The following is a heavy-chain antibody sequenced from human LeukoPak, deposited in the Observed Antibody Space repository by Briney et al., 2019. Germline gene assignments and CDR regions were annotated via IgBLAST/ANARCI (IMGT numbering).Heavy chain of an antibody. V-gene: IGHV3-7*01. D-gene: IGHD2-21*02. CDR2: IRPDGSDR. J-gene: IGHJ4*02. CDR3: ATRLAAVTADPFDN. CDR1: GFTFSRFW. Sequence: GGSLRLSCAASGFTFSRFWMTWVRQAPGKALEWVANIRPDGSDRNYADSVRGRLTISRDNAKSSLYLQMNSLRGEDTAVYYCATRLAAVTADPFDNWGRGTLVTVST.